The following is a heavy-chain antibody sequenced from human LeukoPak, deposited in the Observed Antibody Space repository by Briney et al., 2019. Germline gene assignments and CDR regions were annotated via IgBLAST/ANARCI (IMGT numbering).Heavy chain of an antibody. CDR1: GGSISSYY. CDR3: ARVGGAYYDFWSGYYRGNDWFDP. V-gene: IGHV4-4*08. CDR2: IYTSGST. Sequence: SETLSLTCTVSGGSISSYYWSWIRQPPGKGLEWIGRIYTSGSTNYNPSLKSRVTISVDTSKNQFSLKLSSVTAADTSVYYCARVGGAYYDFWSGYYRGNDWFDPWGQGTLVTVSS. J-gene: IGHJ5*02. D-gene: IGHD3-3*01.